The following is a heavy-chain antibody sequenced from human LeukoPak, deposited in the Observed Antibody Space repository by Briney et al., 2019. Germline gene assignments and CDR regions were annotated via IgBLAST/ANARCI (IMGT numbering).Heavy chain of an antibody. V-gene: IGHV3-21*04. CDR1: GFTFSRFN. CDR3: ARILGGIDY. CDR2: ISSGSSYI. Sequence: GGSLRLSCAASGFTFSRFNMNWVRQAPGKGLEWVSSISSGSSYIYYVDSVKGRFTISRDNSKNTLYLQMNSLRAEDTAVYYCARILGGIDYWGQGTLVTVSS. J-gene: IGHJ4*02. D-gene: IGHD3-10*01.